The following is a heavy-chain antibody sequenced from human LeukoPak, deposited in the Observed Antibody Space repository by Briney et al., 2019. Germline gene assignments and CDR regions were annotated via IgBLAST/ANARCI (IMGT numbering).Heavy chain of an antibody. V-gene: IGHV3-23*01. Sequence: GGSLRLSCAASGFTLSSYAMTWVRQAPGKGLEWVSDIGDSGATTYYADSVKGRFTISRDNSKNTLYLQMSSLRAKDTAVYFCASFHYYGSGAYYLSYWGQGTLVTVSS. J-gene: IGHJ4*02. CDR1: GFTLSSYA. D-gene: IGHD3-10*01. CDR2: IGDSGATT. CDR3: ASFHYYGSGAYYLSY.